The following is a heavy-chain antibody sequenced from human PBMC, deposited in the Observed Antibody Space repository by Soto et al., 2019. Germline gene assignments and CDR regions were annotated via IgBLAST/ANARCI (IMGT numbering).Heavy chain of an antibody. CDR1: GYTFTSLD. V-gene: IGHV1-8*01. CDR3: ARGRGYSDGMDY. CDR2: MNPNSGST. Sequence: ASVKVSCKASGYTFTSLDINGVRQATGQGREGMGWMNPNSGSTGSAQKFQGRVAMTRDTSINTAYTELSSLRSDATAVYYCARGRGYSDGMDYWGRGTLVTVSS. J-gene: IGHJ4*02. D-gene: IGHD2-15*01.